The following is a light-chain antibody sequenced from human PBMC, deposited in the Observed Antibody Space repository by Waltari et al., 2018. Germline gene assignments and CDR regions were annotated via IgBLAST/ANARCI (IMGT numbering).Light chain of an antibody. CDR3: QQHGTLPAT. J-gene: IGKJ1*01. CDR1: QSVGSSS. CDR2: RAS. V-gene: IGKV3-20*01. Sequence: EIVLTHSPGPASLSPGQRVTLSCRASQSVGSSSLAWYQQKPGQAPRLVIYRASRRATGSPDRFSGSGSGTDFSLTISRLEPEDFAVYYCQQHGTLPATFGQGTKVEIK.